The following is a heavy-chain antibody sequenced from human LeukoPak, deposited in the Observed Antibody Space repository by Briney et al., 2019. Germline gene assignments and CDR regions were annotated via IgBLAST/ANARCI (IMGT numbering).Heavy chain of an antibody. V-gene: IGHV4-31*03. D-gene: IGHD3-10*01. CDR1: GGSISSGGYY. CDR2: IYYSGST. J-gene: IGHJ2*01. CDR3: ARANGSESPAYWYFDL. Sequence: SQTLSLTCTVSGGSISSGGYYWSWIRQHPGKGLEWIGYIYYSGSTYYNPSLKSRVTISVDTSKNQFSLKLSSVTAADTAVYYCARANGSESPAYWYFDLWGRGTLVTVSS.